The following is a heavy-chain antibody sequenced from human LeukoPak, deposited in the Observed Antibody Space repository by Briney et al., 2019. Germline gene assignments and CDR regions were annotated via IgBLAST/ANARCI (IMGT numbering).Heavy chain of an antibody. V-gene: IGHV1-2*02. Sequence: ASVKVSCKASGYTFTANYMHWVRQAPGQGHKWMGLINPTSGGTNYAQKFQGRVTMTRDTSISTAYMELSALRSDDTAVYYCARDISGSYDYWGQGTLVTVSS. J-gene: IGHJ4*02. CDR2: INPTSGGT. CDR3: ARDISGSYDY. CDR1: GYTFTANY. D-gene: IGHD3-10*01.